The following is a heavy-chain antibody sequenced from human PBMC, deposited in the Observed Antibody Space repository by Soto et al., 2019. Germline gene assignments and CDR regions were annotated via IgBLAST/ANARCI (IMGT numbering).Heavy chain of an antibody. Sequence: VQLVESGGGLVKPGGSRRLSCAAAGFIFSDYYMAWVRQAPGKGLEWVADISSGGGAKNVAGSVRGRFTISRDNTNNSLYLQINSLRVEDTALYYCARRLTGRTTGDWFNPWGQGTLVTDSS. J-gene: IGHJ5*02. D-gene: IGHD1-20*01. CDR1: GFIFSDYY. CDR3: ARRLTGRTTGDWFNP. V-gene: IGHV3-11*01. CDR2: ISSGGGAK.